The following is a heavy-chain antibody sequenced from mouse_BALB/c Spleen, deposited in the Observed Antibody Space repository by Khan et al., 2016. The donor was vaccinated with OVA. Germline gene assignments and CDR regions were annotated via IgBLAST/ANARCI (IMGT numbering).Heavy chain of an antibody. V-gene: IGHV1-7*01. CDR1: GYTFTTYW. CDR2: INPTSAYT. J-gene: IGHJ2*01. Sequence: VQLQESGAELAKPGASVKMSCKASGYTFTTYWMHWVRQRPGQGLEWIGYINPTSAYTDYNQKFKDKATLTVDKSSSTAYMQLSSLTSEDSAVYYCARGRIDYWGQGTTLTVSS. D-gene: IGHD1-1*01. CDR3: ARGRIDY.